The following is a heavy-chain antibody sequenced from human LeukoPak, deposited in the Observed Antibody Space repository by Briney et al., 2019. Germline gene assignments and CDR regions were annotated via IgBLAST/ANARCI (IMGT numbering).Heavy chain of an antibody. D-gene: IGHD3-10*02. V-gene: IGHV3-30*18. CDR1: GFTFSSYG. CDR2: ISYDGSNK. J-gene: IGHJ6*03. Sequence: GGSLRLSCAASGFTFSSYGMHWVRQAPGKGLEWVAVISYDGSNKYYADSVKGRFTISRDNSKNTLYLQMNSLRAEDTAVYYCAKSKVFDYYYMDVWGKGTTVTVSS. CDR3: AKSKVFDYYYMDV.